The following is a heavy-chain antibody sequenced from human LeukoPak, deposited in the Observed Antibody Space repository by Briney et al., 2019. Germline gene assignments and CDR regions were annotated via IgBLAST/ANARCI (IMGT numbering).Heavy chain of an antibody. V-gene: IGHV4-59*08. Sequence: PSDTLSLTCTVSGDSIRSYYWNWIRRPPGKGLEWIGYIYYTGSTSYNPSLKSRVTISLDTSKSFFSLRLTSVTAADTAVYYCASHGSSGHDPLTWGQGTLVTVSS. CDR2: IYYTGST. CDR3: ASHGSSGHDPLT. D-gene: IGHD5-12*01. CDR1: GDSIRSYY. J-gene: IGHJ4*01.